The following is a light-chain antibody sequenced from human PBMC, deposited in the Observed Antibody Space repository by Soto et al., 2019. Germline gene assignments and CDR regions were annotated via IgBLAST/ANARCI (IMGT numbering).Light chain of an antibody. Sequence: DIQMTQSPSSLSASLGDTITITCRASQGIANFVAWYQQDPGKTPRLLIYAASTLQSGVPSRFSGSGYGTDFTLTISGLQPEDAAAFYCQHYKSAPVTFGGGTKVEIK. CDR1: QGIANF. V-gene: IGKV1-27*01. CDR2: AAS. CDR3: QHYKSAPVT. J-gene: IGKJ4*01.